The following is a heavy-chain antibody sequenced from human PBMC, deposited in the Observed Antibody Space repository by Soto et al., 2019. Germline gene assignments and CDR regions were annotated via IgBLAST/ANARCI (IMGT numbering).Heavy chain of an antibody. CDR1: GFTFSSYA. CDR3: ARDLPTGDFGY. Sequence: PGGSLRLSCAASGFTFSSYAMHWVRQAPGKGLEWVAVISYDGSNKYYADSVKGRFTISRDNSKNTLYLQMNSLRAEDTAVYYCARDLPTGDFGYWGQGTLVTVSS. J-gene: IGHJ4*02. V-gene: IGHV3-30-3*01. CDR2: ISYDGSNK.